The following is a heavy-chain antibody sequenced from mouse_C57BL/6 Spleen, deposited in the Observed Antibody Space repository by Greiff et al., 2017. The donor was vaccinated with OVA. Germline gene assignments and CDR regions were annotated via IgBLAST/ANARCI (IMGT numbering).Heavy chain of an antibody. V-gene: IGHV6-3*01. CDR1: GFTFSNYW. CDR3: TGPYDYVPWFAY. Sequence: EVKLVESGGGLVQPGGSMKLSCVASGFTFSNYWMNWVRQSPEKGLEWVAQIRLKSDNYATHYAESVKGRFTISRDDSKSSVYLQMNNLRAEDTGIYYCTGPYDYVPWFAYWGQGTLVTVSA. J-gene: IGHJ3*01. D-gene: IGHD2-4*01. CDR2: IRLKSDNYAT.